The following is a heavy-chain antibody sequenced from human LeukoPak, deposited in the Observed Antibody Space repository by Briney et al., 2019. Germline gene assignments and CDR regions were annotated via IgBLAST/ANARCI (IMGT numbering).Heavy chain of an antibody. CDR1: GGSISSYY. J-gene: IGHJ2*01. CDR3: AGGPAAVDYWYFDL. Sequence: SETLSLTCTVSGGSISSYYWSWIRQPPGKGLEWIGYIFDSGSANYNPSLKSRVSISIDTSKNQFSLKLTSITAADTAVYFCAGGPAAVDYWYFDLWGRGTLVTVSS. V-gene: IGHV4-59*01. CDR2: IFDSGSA. D-gene: IGHD6-13*01.